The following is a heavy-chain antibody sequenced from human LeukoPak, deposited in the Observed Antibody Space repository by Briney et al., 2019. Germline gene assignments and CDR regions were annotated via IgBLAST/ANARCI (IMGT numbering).Heavy chain of an antibody. CDR1: GGTFSSYA. CDR3: ASQWRHNWFDP. D-gene: IGHD6-19*01. CDR2: IIPILGIA. J-gene: IGHJ5*02. Sequence: ASVKVSCKASGGTFSSYAISWVRQAPGQGLEWMGRIIPILGIANYAQKFQGRVTITADKSTSTAYMELSSLRSEDTAEYYCASQWRHNWFDPWGQEPWSPSPQ. V-gene: IGHV1-69*04.